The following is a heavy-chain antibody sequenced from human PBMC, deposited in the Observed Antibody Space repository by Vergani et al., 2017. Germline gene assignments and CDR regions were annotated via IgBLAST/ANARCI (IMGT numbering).Heavy chain of an antibody. CDR2: IWYDGSNK. V-gene: IGHV3-33*01. D-gene: IGHD1-26*01. CDR3: ARDSVGATADY. CDR1: GFTFSSYG. J-gene: IGHJ4*02. Sequence: QVQLVESGGGVVQPGRSLRLSCAASGFTFSSYGMHWVRQAPGKGLEWVAVIWYDGSNKYYADSVEGRFTISRDNSKNTLYLQMNSLRAEDTAVYYCARDSVGATADYWGQGTLVTVSS.